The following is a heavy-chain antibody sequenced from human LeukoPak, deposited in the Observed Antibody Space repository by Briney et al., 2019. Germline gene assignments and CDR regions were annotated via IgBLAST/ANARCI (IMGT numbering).Heavy chain of an antibody. CDR2: IYSSGST. J-gene: IGHJ5*02. CDR3: TKDTGWNYLDWFDP. Sequence: SETLSLTCSVSGGSISNYFWSWIRQPAGKGLEWIGRIYSSGSTNYNPSLNSRVTMTADTSKNEFSLKLTSVTAADTAIYYCTKDTGWNYLDWFDPWGQGTLDTVSS. D-gene: IGHD1-7*01. V-gene: IGHV4-4*07. CDR1: GGSISNYF.